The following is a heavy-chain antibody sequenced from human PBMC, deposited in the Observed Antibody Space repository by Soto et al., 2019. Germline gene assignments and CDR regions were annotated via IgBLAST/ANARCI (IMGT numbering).Heavy chain of an antibody. CDR1: GGSFTGYY. V-gene: IGHV4-34*01. D-gene: IGHD1-1*01. Sequence: PSKTLSLTCAVYGGSFTGYYWTWIRQPPGKGLEWIGEINHSGSTKYRSSLKSRVTISVDTSKNQFSLKLSSVTAADTAVYYCARYNWPLFDYWGQGILVTVSS. J-gene: IGHJ4*02. CDR3: ARYNWPLFDY. CDR2: INHSGST.